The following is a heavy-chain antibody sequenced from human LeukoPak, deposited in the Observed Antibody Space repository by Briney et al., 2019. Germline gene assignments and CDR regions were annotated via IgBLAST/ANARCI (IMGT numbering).Heavy chain of an antibody. CDR3: ARDGGDKTAHFGDQFDQ. V-gene: IGHV3-30*02. Sequence: PGGSLRLSCAASGSTFSSYGMHWVRQAPGKGLEWVAFIRYDGSNKYYADSVKGRFTISRDNSKNTLYLQMNGLRPEDTALYYCARDGGDKTAHFGDQFDQWGQGTLVTVSS. CDR2: IRYDGSNK. J-gene: IGHJ4*02. CDR1: GSTFSSYG. D-gene: IGHD2-21*02.